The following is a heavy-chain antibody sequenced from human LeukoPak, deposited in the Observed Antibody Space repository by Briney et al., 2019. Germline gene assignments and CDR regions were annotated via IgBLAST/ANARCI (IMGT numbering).Heavy chain of an antibody. CDR1: GGSISSYY. J-gene: IGHJ4*02. CDR2: IYYSGST. D-gene: IGHD4-17*01. CDR3: ARNPSVNLDYFDY. Sequence: KPSETLSLTCTVSGGSISSYYWSWIRQPPGKGLEWIGYIYYSGSTNYNPSLKSRVTISVDTSKNQFSLKLISVTAADTAVYYCARNPSVNLDYFDYWGQGTLVTVSS. V-gene: IGHV4-59*01.